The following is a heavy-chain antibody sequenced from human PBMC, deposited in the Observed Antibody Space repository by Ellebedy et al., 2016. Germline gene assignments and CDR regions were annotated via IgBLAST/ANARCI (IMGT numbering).Heavy chain of an antibody. CDR1: GGSISSGGYY. CDR3: ARHEEMATIWERWRSNYYGMDV. D-gene: IGHD5-24*01. Sequence: SETLSLTCTVSGGSISSGGYYWSWIRQHPGKGLEWIGYIYFSGSTYYNPSLKSRVTISVDTSKNQFSLKLSSVTAADTAVYYCARHEEMATIWERWRSNYYGMDVWGQGTTVTVSS. CDR2: IYFSGST. V-gene: IGHV4-31*03. J-gene: IGHJ6*02.